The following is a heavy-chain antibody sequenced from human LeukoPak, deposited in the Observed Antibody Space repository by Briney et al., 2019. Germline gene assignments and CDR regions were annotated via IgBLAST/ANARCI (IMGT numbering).Heavy chain of an antibody. CDR1: GGSISSYY. Sequence: SETLSLTCTVSGGSISSYYWSWIRQPPGKGLEWIGYIYYSGSTNYNPSLKSRVTISVDTSKNQFSLKLSSVTAADTAVYYCARVLITMVQGEAWFDPWGQGTLVTVSS. CDR3: ARVLITMVQGEAWFDP. D-gene: IGHD3-10*01. V-gene: IGHV4-59*08. CDR2: IYYSGST. J-gene: IGHJ5*02.